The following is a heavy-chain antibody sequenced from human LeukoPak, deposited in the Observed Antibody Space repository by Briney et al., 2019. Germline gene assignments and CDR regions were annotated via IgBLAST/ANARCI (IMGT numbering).Heavy chain of an antibody. CDR3: ARQGIVVVPAAMSANWFDP. CDR1: GGTFSSYA. V-gene: IGHV1-69*04. Sequence: ASVKVSCKASGGTFSSYAIIWVRQAPGQGLEWMGRIIPILGIANYAQKFQGRVTITADKSTSTAYMELSSLRSEDTAVYYCARQGIVVVPAAMSANWFDPWGQGTLVTVSS. D-gene: IGHD2-2*01. CDR2: IIPILGIA. J-gene: IGHJ5*02.